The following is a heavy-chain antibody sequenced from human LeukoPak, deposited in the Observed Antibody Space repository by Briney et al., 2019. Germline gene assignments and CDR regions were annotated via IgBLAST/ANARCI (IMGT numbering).Heavy chain of an antibody. V-gene: IGHV1-2*02. J-gene: IGHJ3*01. CDR3: ARVQLLSDDVFNV. D-gene: IGHD3-10*01. Sequence: GASVKVSCRASRYIFTDLYIHWLRQAPGQGLEYMGRINPNNGGANYAQEFQGRVTMTRDTSISTTYMELNSLTSDDTAVYYCARVQLLSDDVFNVWGQGTMVTVSP. CDR2: INPNNGGA. CDR1: RYIFTDLY.